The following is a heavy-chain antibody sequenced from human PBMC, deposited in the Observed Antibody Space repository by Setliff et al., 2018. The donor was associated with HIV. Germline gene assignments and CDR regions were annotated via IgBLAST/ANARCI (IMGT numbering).Heavy chain of an antibody. D-gene: IGHD3-16*02. Sequence: PSEILSLTCTVSGGSISSGGYYWSWIRQHPGKGLEWIGYIYYSGSTYYNPSLKSRVTISVDTSKNQFSLKLSSVTAADTAVYYCARVPPLKAFGGVISLYYFDYWGQGTLVTVSS. J-gene: IGHJ4*02. CDR1: GGSISSGGYY. V-gene: IGHV4-31*03. CDR3: ARVPPLKAFGGVISLYYFDY. CDR2: IYYSGST.